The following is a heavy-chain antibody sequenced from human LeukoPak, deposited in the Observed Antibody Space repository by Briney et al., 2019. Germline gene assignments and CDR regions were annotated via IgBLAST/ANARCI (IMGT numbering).Heavy chain of an antibody. Sequence: SVKVSCKASGGTFTSYAISWVRQAPGQGLEWMGGIIPIFGAANYAQKFQGRVTITADKSTSTSYMELSSLRSEDTAVYYCARSSVVTAMVHLKYWGQGTLVTVSS. CDR1: GGTFTSYA. CDR2: IIPIFGAA. D-gene: IGHD2-21*02. CDR3: ARSSVVTAMVHLKY. J-gene: IGHJ4*02. V-gene: IGHV1-69*06.